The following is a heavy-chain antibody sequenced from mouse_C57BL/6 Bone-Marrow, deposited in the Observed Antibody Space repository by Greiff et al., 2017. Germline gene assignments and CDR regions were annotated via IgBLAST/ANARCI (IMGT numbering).Heavy chain of an antibody. CDR3: ARGAY. J-gene: IGHJ3*01. CDR1: GYSITSGYY. V-gene: IGHV3-6*01. Sequence: ESGPGLVKPSQSLSLTCSVTGYSITSGYYWNWIRQFPGNKLEWMGYISYDGSNNYNPSLKNRISITRDTSKNLFFLKLNSVTTEDTATYYCARGAYWGQGTLVTVSA. CDR2: ISYDGSN.